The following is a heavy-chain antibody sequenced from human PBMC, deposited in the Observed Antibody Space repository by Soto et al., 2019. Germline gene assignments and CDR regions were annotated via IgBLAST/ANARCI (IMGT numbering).Heavy chain of an antibody. D-gene: IGHD1-20*01. CDR3: ARGERYNWKSLWYFDL. CDR2: IYYSGST. J-gene: IGHJ2*01. V-gene: IGHV4-61*01. Sequence: QVQLQESGPGLVKPSETLSLTCTVSGGSVSSGSYYWSWIRQPPGKGLEWIGYIYYSGSTNYNPSRKSRVTISVATSKTHFSLKLSSVTAADTAVYYCARGERYNWKSLWYFDLWGRGPLVTVSS. CDR1: GGSVSSGSYY.